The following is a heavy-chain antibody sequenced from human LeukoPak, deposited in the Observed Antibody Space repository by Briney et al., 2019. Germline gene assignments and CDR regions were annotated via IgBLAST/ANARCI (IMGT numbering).Heavy chain of an antibody. CDR3: ARQPPTVSYGMDV. CDR2: IYYSGST. CDR1: GGSISSSSYY. Sequence: SETLSLTCTVSGGSISSSSYYWGWIRQPPGKGLEWIGSIYYSGSTYYNPSLKSRVTISVDTSKNQFSLKLSSATAADTAVYYCARQPPTVSYGMDVWGQGTTVTVSS. J-gene: IGHJ6*02. D-gene: IGHD4-17*01. V-gene: IGHV4-39*01.